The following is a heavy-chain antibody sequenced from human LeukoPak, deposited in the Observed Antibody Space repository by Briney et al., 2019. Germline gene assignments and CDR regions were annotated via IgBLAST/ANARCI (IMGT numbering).Heavy chain of an antibody. J-gene: IGHJ4*02. CDR2: ITATSLHI. D-gene: IGHD3-16*01. Sequence: GGSLRLSCAASGVTFSGYSMNWVRQAPGKGLEWVSAITATSLHIYYADSVKGRFTISRDNARNTLYLQMHSLRVEDTAVYYCARDLRGIHDYWGQGTLVTVSS. CDR1: GVTFSGYS. V-gene: IGHV3-21*01. CDR3: ARDLRGIHDY.